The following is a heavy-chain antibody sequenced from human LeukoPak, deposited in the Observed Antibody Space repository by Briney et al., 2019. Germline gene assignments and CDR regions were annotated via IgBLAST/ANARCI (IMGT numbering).Heavy chain of an antibody. CDR1: GFTFSSYS. CDR2: ISSSSSYI. CDR3: ARARANYGSGSYTFDY. Sequence: PGGSLRLSCAASGFTFSSYSMNWVRQAPGKGLEWVSSISSSSSYIYYADSVKGRFTISRGNAKNSLYLQMNSLRAEDTAVYYCARARANYGSGSYTFDYWGQGTLVTVSS. J-gene: IGHJ4*02. D-gene: IGHD3-10*01. V-gene: IGHV3-21*01.